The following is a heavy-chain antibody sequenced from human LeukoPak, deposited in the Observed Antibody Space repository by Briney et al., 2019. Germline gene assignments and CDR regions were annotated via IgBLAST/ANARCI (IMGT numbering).Heavy chain of an antibody. CDR2: IYYSGST. CDR1: GGSISSSSYY. Sequence: SETLSLTCTVSGGSISSSSYYWGWLRQPPGKGLEWIGSIYYSGSTYYNPSLKSRVTISVDTSKNQFSLKLSSVTAADTAVYYCARANLGYCSGGSCYHDAFDIWGQGTMVTVSS. J-gene: IGHJ3*02. CDR3: ARANLGYCSGGSCYHDAFDI. V-gene: IGHV4-39*07. D-gene: IGHD2-15*01.